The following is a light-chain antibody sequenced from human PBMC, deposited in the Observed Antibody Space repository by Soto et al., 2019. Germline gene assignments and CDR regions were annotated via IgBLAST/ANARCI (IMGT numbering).Light chain of an antibody. J-gene: IGLJ1*01. CDR2: DVS. CDR3: SSYTSSGTYV. CDR1: SNDVGHDNY. Sequence: QSALTRPASVSGSPGQSITISCTGTSNDVGHDNYVSWYQQFPGKVPKLIFYDVSNRPSGVSNRFSGSKSGNTASLTISGLQADDEADYYCSSYTSSGTYVFGTGTKVTVL. V-gene: IGLV2-14*03.